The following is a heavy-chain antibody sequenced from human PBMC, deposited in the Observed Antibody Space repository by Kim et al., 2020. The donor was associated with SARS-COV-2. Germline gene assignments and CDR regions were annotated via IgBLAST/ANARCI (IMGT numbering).Heavy chain of an antibody. J-gene: IGHJ4*02. V-gene: IGHV3-30*02. D-gene: IGHD1-1*01. Sequence: YADSVKGRFTISRDNSKNTLYLQMNSLRAEDTAVYYCAKGGDWNDSLDYWGQGTLVTVSS. CDR3: AKGGDWNDSLDY.